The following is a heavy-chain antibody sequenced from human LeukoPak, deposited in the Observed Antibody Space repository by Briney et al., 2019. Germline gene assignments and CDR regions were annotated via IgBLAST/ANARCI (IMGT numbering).Heavy chain of an antibody. CDR1: GFTFSSYW. J-gene: IGHJ4*02. V-gene: IGHV3-7*01. Sequence: GGALRLSCAASGFTFSSYWMTWVRQAPGKGLEWVANIKQDGSEKYYVESVKGRFTISRDNAKNSLYLQMNSLRAEDTAVYYCAGGRDVYRYWGQGTLVTVSS. CDR2: IKQDGSEK. D-gene: IGHD5-24*01. CDR3: AGGRDVYRY.